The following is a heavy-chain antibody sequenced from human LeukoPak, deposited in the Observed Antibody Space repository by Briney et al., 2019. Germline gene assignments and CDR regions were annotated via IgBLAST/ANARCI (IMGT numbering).Heavy chain of an antibody. D-gene: IGHD5-12*01. CDR2: INPNSGGT. CDR3: ARGVSGYDNYYYYYYMDV. V-gene: IGHV1-2*02. CDR1: GYTFTGYY. Sequence: ASVKVSCKASGYTFTGYYMHWVRQAPGQGLEWMGWINPNSGGTNYAQKFQGRVTMTRDTSISTAYMELSSLRSEDTAVYYCARGVSGYDNYYYYYYMDVWGKGTTVTISS. J-gene: IGHJ6*03.